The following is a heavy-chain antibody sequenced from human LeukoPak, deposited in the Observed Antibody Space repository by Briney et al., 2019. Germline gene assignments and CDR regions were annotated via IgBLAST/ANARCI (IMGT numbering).Heavy chain of an antibody. CDR3: ARDSFVLVGATPFDY. J-gene: IGHJ4*02. V-gene: IGHV1-46*01. CDR1: GYTFTSYY. CDR2: INPSGGST. Sequence: ASVKVSCKASGYTFTSYYMHWVRQAPGQGLEWMGIINPSGGSTSYAQKFQGRVTMTRGMSTSTVYMELSSLRSEDAAVYYCARDSFVLVGATPFDYWGQGTLVTVSS. D-gene: IGHD1-26*01.